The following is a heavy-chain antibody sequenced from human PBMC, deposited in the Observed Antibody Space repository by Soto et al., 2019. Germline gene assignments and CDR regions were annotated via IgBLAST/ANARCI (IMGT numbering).Heavy chain of an antibody. CDR3: ARGDFDTTANFYAGWFDP. V-gene: IGHV1-2*02. CDR1: GYTFTGYY. J-gene: IGHJ5*02. CDR2: LNPKSGDT. D-gene: IGHD2-21*02. Sequence: QVQLVQSGTEVKKAGASVKVTCKASGYTFTGYYIHWLRQAPGQGLEWFGWLNPKSGDTKYAQKFQGRVTMTNDTSISTAYMELSRLGSDDTAVYYCARGDFDTTANFYAGWFDPWGQGTLVTVSS.